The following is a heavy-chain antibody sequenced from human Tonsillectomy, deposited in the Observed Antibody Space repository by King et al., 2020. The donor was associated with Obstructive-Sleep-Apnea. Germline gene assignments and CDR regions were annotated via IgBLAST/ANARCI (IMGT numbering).Heavy chain of an antibody. V-gene: IGHV3-30*04. D-gene: IGHD3-16*01. CDR1: GFTFSSYA. CDR3: ARDGGREGAFDI. J-gene: IGHJ3*02. Sequence: VQLVEFGGGVVQPGRSLRLSCAASGFTFSSYAMHWVRQAPGKGLEWVAVISYDGSNKYYADSVKGRFTISRDNSKNTLYLQMNSLRAEDTAVYYCARDGGREGAFDIWGQGTMVTVSS. CDR2: ISYDGSNK.